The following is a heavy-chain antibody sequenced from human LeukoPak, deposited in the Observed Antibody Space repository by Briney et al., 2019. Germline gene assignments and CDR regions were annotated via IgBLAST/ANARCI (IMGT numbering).Heavy chain of an antibody. V-gene: IGHV5-51*01. CDR2: IYPGDFDT. Sequence: LGESLKISCQASGYSFTNYWIGWVRQMPGKGLEWMGIIYPGDFDTRYRPSFEGQVTISADKSISTAYLQWSSLKASDSATYYCARLRSSGHYGIVNWGQGTLVTVSS. CDR3: ARLRSSGHYGIVN. J-gene: IGHJ4*02. CDR1: GYSFTNYW. D-gene: IGHD3-22*01.